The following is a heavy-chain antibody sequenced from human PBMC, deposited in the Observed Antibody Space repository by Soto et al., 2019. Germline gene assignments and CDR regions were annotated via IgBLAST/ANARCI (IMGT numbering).Heavy chain of an antibody. V-gene: IGHV1-18*01. J-gene: IGHJ5*02. CDR2: ISAYNGNT. CDR1: GYTFTSYG. CDR3: ARDYCSAGSCYGINWFDP. Sequence: ASVKVSCKASGYTFTSYGISWVRQAPGQGLEWMGWISAYNGNTNYAQKLQGRVTMTTDTSTSTAYMELRSLRSDDTAVYYCARDYCSAGSCYGINWFDPWGQGTLVTVSS. D-gene: IGHD2-15*01.